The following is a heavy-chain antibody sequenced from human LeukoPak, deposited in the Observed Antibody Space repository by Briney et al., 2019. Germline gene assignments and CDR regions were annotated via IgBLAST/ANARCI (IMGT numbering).Heavy chain of an antibody. Sequence: PGGSLRLSCAASGFTFSSYEMNWVRQAPGKGLEWVSYISRSSSPIYYADSVKGRFTISRDNAKNSLYLQMNSLRAEDTAVYYCARVSMIRGVTSWFDPWGQGTLVTVSS. CDR3: ARVSMIRGVTSWFDP. J-gene: IGHJ5*02. D-gene: IGHD3-10*01. CDR1: GFTFSSYE. V-gene: IGHV3-48*03. CDR2: ISRSSSPI.